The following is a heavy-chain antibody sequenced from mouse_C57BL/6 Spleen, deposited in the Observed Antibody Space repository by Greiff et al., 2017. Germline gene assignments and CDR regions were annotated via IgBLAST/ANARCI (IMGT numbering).Heavy chain of an antibody. V-gene: IGHV3-6*01. D-gene: IGHD2-5*01. CDR3: ARPYYSNYFAY. Sequence: DVQLVEPGPGLVKPSQSLSLTCSVTGYSITSGYYWNWLRQFPGNKLEWMGYISYDGSNNYNPSLKNRISITRDTSKNQFFLKLNSVTTEDTATYYCARPYYSNYFAYWGQGTLVTVSA. J-gene: IGHJ3*01. CDR1: GYSITSGYY. CDR2: ISYDGSN.